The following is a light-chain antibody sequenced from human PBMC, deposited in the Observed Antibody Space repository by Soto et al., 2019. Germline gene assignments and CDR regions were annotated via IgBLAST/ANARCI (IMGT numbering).Light chain of an antibody. CDR2: DAS. V-gene: IGKV3-11*01. CDR3: QQRSSWPYT. Sequence: DIVLTQSPATLSLSPGERATLSCRASQSVSSYLAWYQQKPGQAPRLLIYDASNRATCIPARFSGSGSGTDFTLTISSREPEDFAVYYCQQRSSWPYTFGQGTKLEIK. J-gene: IGKJ2*01. CDR1: QSVSSY.